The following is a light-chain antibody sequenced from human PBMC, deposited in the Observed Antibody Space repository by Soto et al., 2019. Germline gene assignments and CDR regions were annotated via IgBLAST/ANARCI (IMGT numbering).Light chain of an antibody. V-gene: IGKV1-5*03. Sequence: DIQMTQSPSTLSASVGDRVTITCRASQTISNWLAWYQQKPGKAPKVLIYKASSLESGVPSRFSGCGSGTVFTLTISRLQPDDFATYYCHQYDNYPRTFGQGTKVGI. J-gene: IGKJ1*01. CDR1: QTISNW. CDR3: HQYDNYPRT. CDR2: KAS.